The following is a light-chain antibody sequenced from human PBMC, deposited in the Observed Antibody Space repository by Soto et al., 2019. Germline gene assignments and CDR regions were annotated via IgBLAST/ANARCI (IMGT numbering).Light chain of an antibody. Sequence: DFELTQSPSSLSAFVGDRVSISCRASQSISKFLSWYQQRPGTAPKLLIYAASSLESGVPSRFSGSGSGTEFTLTISSLQPDDSATYYCQQYNSYPYTFGQGTRLEIK. CDR2: AAS. CDR3: QQYNSYPYT. CDR1: QSISKF. J-gene: IGKJ5*01. V-gene: IGKV1-5*01.